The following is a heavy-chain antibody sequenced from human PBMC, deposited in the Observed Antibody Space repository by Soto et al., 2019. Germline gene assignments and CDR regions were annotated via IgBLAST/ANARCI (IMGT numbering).Heavy chain of an antibody. J-gene: IGHJ3*02. Sequence: GGSLRLSCAASGFTFSSYAMSWVRQAPGKGLEWVSYISSSGSTIYYADSVKGRFTISRDNAKNSLYLQMNSLRAEDTAVYYCASRSGVTDAFDIWGQGTMVTVSS. D-gene: IGHD6-25*01. CDR2: ISSSGSTI. CDR3: ASRSGVTDAFDI. V-gene: IGHV3-48*04. CDR1: GFTFSSYA.